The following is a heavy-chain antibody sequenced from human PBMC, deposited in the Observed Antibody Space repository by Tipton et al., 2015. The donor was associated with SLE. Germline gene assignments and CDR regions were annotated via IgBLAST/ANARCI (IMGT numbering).Heavy chain of an antibody. CDR3: ARGGVLGFHPSAFDI. D-gene: IGHD3-10*01. CDR1: GGSISSGSYY. J-gene: IGHJ3*02. CDR2: IYTSVST. Sequence: TLSLTCTVSGGSISSGSYYWSWIRQPAGKGLEWIGRIYTSVSTNYNPSLKSRVTISLDTSKSQFSLKLSSVTAADTAVYYCARGGVLGFHPSAFDIWGQGTMVTVSS. V-gene: IGHV4-61*02.